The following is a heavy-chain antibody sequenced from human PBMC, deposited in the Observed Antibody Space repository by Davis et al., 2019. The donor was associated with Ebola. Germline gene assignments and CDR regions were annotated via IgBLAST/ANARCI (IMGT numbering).Heavy chain of an antibody. CDR1: GFSLSTNEVG. V-gene: IGHV2-5*01. J-gene: IGHJ3*01. CDR3: AKFRSDDAFDV. Sequence: SGPTLVKPTQTLTLTCTFSGFSLSTNEVGVGWIRQPPGKALEWLALIYSNDDKRYSPSLKSRLSITKDTSKNQVFLTMTNMDHVDTATYYCAKFRSDDAFDVWGPGTMVTVSS. CDR2: IYSNDDK.